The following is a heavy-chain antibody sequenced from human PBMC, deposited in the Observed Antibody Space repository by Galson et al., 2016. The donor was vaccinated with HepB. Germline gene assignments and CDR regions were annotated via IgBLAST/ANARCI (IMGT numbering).Heavy chain of an antibody. D-gene: IGHD2-21*02. V-gene: IGHV1-3*01. CDR2: INGVNGNT. Sequence: SVKVSCKASGYTFSTYAIHWVRQAPGQSLEWMGWINGVNGNTKFSHKFQGRVSFTSDTSASTAYMELSSLRSEDTAVFYCARGSDVTCRGGDCTLDYWGQGTLVTVSS. J-gene: IGHJ4*02. CDR1: GYTFSTYA. CDR3: ARGSDVTCRGGDCTLDY.